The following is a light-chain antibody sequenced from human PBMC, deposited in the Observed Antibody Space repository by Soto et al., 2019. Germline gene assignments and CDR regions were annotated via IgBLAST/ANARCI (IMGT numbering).Light chain of an antibody. V-gene: IGLV4-69*01. Sequence: QLVLTQSPSASASLGASVKITCTLSSGRSSYSIAWYQQQPEKGPRFLMKVNDDGSHSKGDGIPDRFSGSSSGAERYLTISSLQSEDEADYYCQTWGTGVVFGGGTQLTVL. CDR3: QTWGTGVV. J-gene: IGLJ2*01. CDR1: SGRSSYS. CDR2: VNDDGSH.